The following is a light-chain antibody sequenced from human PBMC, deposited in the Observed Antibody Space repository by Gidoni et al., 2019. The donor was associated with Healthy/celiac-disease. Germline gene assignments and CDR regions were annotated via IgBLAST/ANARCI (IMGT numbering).Light chain of an antibody. Sequence: EILLTPSPCTLSLSPWERATLSCRSSQSVSSSYLAWYQQKPGQAPRLLIYGASSRATGIPDRFSGSGSGTDFTLTISRLESEDFAVYYCQQYGSWPWTFGQGTKVEIK. CDR3: QQYGSWPWT. V-gene: IGKV3-20*01. CDR1: QSVSSSY. J-gene: IGKJ1*01. CDR2: GAS.